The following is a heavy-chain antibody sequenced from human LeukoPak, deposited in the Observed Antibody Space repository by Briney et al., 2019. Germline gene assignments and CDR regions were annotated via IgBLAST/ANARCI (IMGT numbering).Heavy chain of an antibody. CDR3: ARGIIWFGENYGIDV. V-gene: IGHV4-30-4*08. Sequence: SHTLSLTCTVSCGSTTNGDYYWSWIRQPPGKGLEWIGEINHSGSTNYNPSFKSRVTKSVDTSKNQLSLKLSSVTAADTAVYYCARGIIWFGENYGIDVWGKGTTVTVSS. CDR2: INHSGST. CDR1: CGSTTNGDYY. J-gene: IGHJ6*04. D-gene: IGHD3-10*01.